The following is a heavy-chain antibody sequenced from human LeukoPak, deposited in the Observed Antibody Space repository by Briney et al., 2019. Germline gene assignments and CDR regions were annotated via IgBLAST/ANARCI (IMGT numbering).Heavy chain of an antibody. CDR1: GFTFSSYE. CDR3: ARGSGGFDY. Sequence: GGSLRLSCAASGFTFSSYEMNWVRQAPGKGLEWVSYISSSGSTICYADSVKGRFTISRDNAKNTLYLQMNSLRADDTAIYYCARGSGGFDYWGQGTLITVSS. D-gene: IGHD3-3*01. V-gene: IGHV3-48*03. CDR2: ISSSGSTI. J-gene: IGHJ4*02.